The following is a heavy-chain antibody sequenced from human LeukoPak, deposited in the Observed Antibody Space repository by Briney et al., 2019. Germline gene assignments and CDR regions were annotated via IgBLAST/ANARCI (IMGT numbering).Heavy chain of an antibody. Sequence: PGGSLRLPCAASGFTFSSYWMHWVRQAPGKGLVWVSRINSDGSSTSYADSVKGRFTISRDNAKNTLYLQMNSLRAEDTAVYYCARDKAGAGFGDAFDIWGQGTMVTVSS. CDR2: INSDGSST. V-gene: IGHV3-74*01. J-gene: IGHJ3*02. D-gene: IGHD3-10*01. CDR1: GFTFSSYW. CDR3: ARDKAGAGFGDAFDI.